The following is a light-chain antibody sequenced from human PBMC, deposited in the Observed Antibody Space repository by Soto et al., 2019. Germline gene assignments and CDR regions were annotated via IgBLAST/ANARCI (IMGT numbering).Light chain of an antibody. CDR3: QQRSNWPWT. J-gene: IGKJ1*01. CDR2: DAS. CDR1: QSVSSN. Sequence: EMVWPQSPANLPLPPGERATPSSRAGQSVSSNLAWDQQKPGQAPRLLMYDASTRATGNPARFSGSASGTDFTLTSSSLEPEDFAVYYCQQRSNWPWTFGQGNKVDIK. V-gene: IGKV3-11*01.